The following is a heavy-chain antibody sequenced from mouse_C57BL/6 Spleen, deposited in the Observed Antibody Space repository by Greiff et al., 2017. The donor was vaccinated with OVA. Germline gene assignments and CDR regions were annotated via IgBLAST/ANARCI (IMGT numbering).Heavy chain of an antibody. V-gene: IGHV1-72*01. CDR1: GYTFTSYW. D-gene: IGHD1-1*01. CDR2: IDPNSGGT. Sequence: QVQLKQPGAELVKPGASVKLSCKASGYTFTSYWMHWVKQRPGRGLEWIGRIDPNSGGTKYNEKFKSKATLTVDKPSSTAYMQLSSLTSEDSAVYYCARWGYGSREFLYYFDYWGQGTTLTVSS. CDR3: ARWGYGSREFLYYFDY. J-gene: IGHJ2*01.